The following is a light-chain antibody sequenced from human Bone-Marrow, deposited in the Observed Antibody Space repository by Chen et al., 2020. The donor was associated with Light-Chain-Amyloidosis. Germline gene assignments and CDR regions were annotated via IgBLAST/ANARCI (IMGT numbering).Light chain of an antibody. J-gene: IGKJ4*01. CDR2: GSS. CDR1: QTISSNY. Sequence: EIVLTQSPGTLSLSPGEGANLSCRASQTISSNYLTWYQQKFGQAPRLLIYGSSSRATGIPDRFTRSGSGTDFTLTINILEPEDVAMYYCQQYGTSPLTFGGGTKVEIK. V-gene: IGKV3-20*01. CDR3: QQYGTSPLT.